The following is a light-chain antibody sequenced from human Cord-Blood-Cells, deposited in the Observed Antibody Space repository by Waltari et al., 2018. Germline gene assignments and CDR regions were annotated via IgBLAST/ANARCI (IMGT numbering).Light chain of an antibody. J-gene: IGLJ2*01. CDR2: DVI. V-gene: IGLV2-14*01. Sequence: QSALTQPASVSGSRGQSITISCIGTSSDVGGYNYFSWYQQHPGKARKLRIYDVIKRPSVVFNTFSSSNSGHTASLPISGLEAEDVSYDYCSSYTSGTALVFGGGTELTVL. CDR3: SSYTSGTALV. CDR1: SSDVGGYNY.